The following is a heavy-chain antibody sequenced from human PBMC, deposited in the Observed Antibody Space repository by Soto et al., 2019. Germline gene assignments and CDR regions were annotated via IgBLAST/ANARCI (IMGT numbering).Heavy chain of an antibody. CDR3: ASSYCSGGSCSHLGFDP. J-gene: IGHJ5*02. D-gene: IGHD2-15*01. V-gene: IGHV4-39*01. CDR2: IYYSGST. Sequence: SETLSLTCTVSGGSISSSSYYWGWIRQPPGKGLEWIGSIYYSGSTYYNPSLKSRVTISVDTSKNQFSLKLSSVTAADTAVYYCASSYCSGGSCSHLGFDPWGQGTLVTVSS. CDR1: GGSISSSSYY.